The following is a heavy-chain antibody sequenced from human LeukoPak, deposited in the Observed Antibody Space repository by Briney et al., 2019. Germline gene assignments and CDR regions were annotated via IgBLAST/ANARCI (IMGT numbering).Heavy chain of an antibody. Sequence: GGSLRLSCAASGFTFSNYGMSWVRQAPGKGLEWVSTTSGSGTGTYYADSVKGRFTISRDNSKNTLYLQMNSLRAEDTAVYYCTKSSSGGWYLLGDAFDIWGQGTMVTVSS. V-gene: IGHV3-23*01. CDR3: TKSSSGGWYLLGDAFDI. D-gene: IGHD6-19*01. CDR2: TSGSGTGT. CDR1: GFTFSNYG. J-gene: IGHJ3*02.